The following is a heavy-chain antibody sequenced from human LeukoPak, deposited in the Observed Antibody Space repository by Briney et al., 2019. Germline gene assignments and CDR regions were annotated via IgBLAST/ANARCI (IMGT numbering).Heavy chain of an antibody. CDR3: AREILEPTDIVVVPAARYAFDI. V-gene: IGHV1-69*01. J-gene: IGHJ3*02. CDR1: RGTFRSYA. Sequence: GSSVKVSCKPSRGTFRSYAISWVRQAPGQGLEWMGGIIPIFGTANYAQKFQGRVTITADEPTSTDYMDLHSLKSEHTAVYYCAREILEPTDIVVVPAARYAFDIWGQGTMVTVSS. CDR2: IIPIFGTA. D-gene: IGHD2-2*01.